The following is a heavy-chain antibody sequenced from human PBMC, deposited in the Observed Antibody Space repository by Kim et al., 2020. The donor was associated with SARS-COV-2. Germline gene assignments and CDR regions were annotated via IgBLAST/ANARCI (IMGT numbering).Heavy chain of an antibody. CDR2: IYYSGST. Sequence: SETLSLTCTVSGGSISSGGYYWSWIRQHPGKGLEWIGYIYYSGSTYYNPSLKSRVTISVDTSKNQFSLKLSSVTAADTAVYYCARGGYYDILTGLDYWGQGTLVTVSS. J-gene: IGHJ4*02. CDR3: ARGGYYDILTGLDY. D-gene: IGHD3-9*01. V-gene: IGHV4-31*03. CDR1: GGSISSGGYY.